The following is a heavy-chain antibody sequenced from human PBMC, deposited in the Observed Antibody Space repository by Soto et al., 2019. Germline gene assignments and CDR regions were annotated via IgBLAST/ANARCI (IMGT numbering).Heavy chain of an antibody. J-gene: IGHJ4*02. Sequence: GGSLRLSCAASGFTFSSYSMNWVRQAPGKGLEWVSSISSSSSYIYYADSVKGRFTISRDNAKNSLYLQMNSLRAEDTAVYYCAGGTLGIVGATRIPSFDYWGQGTLVTVSS. V-gene: IGHV3-21*01. CDR2: ISSSSSYI. D-gene: IGHD1-26*01. CDR1: GFTFSSYS. CDR3: AGGTLGIVGATRIPSFDY.